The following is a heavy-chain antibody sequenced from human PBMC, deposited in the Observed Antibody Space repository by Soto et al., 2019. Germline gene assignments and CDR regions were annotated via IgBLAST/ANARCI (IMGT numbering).Heavy chain of an antibody. CDR3: ALRTGNWNPLAD. J-gene: IGHJ4*02. CDR1: GGTTSSYT. D-gene: IGHD1-1*01. V-gene: IGHV1-69*02. Sequence: QVQLVQSGAEVEKPGSSVKVSCKVSGGTTSSYTIGWVRQAPGQGLQWMGNIVPMIGKVDYAQTFQERVTLTADKSTRTAYMELSRLRSEDTAVYFCALRTGNWNPLADWGQGTLVTVSS. CDR2: IVPMIGKV.